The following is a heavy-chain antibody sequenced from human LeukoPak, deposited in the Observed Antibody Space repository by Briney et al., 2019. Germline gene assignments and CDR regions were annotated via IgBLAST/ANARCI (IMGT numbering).Heavy chain of an antibody. CDR3: ANSISLTQ. CDR1: GFTVSSSN. J-gene: IGHJ4*02. CDR2: IYSGGST. Sequence: GGSLRLSCSASGFTVSSSNMNWVRQAPGKGLEWISVIYSGGSTHYADSVKGRFTISRDNSKNTLFLQMNSLRADDTAVYYCANSISLTQWGRGTLVTVPS. V-gene: IGHV3-53*01. D-gene: IGHD3-9*01.